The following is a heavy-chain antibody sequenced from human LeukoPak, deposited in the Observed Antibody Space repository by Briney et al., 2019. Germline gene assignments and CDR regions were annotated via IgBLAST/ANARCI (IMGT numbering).Heavy chain of an antibody. CDR2: ISSSSSYI. V-gene: IGHV3-21*04. CDR3: ARDARKTGRAFDI. J-gene: IGHJ3*02. Sequence: GGSLRLSCAASGFTFSSYSMNWVRQAPGKGLEWVSSISSSSSYIYYADSVKGRFTISRDNAKNSLYLQMNSLRAEDTAVYYCARDARKTGRAFDIWGQGTMVTVSS. CDR1: GFTFSSYS. D-gene: IGHD1-14*01.